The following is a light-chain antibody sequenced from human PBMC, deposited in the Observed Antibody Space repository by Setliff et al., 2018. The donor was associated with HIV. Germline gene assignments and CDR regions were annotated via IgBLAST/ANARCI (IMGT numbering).Light chain of an antibody. Sequence: SALAQPASVSGYPGMSVTISCAGTSSDVGGYNYVSWYQQHPGKAPRLLIYEVTNRPSGVSDRFSGSKSGNTASLTISGVQAEDEADYYCSSYTSNSTLYVFGTGTRSPS. CDR1: SSDVGGYNY. CDR2: EVT. CDR3: SSYTSNSTLYV. J-gene: IGLJ1*01. V-gene: IGLV2-14*01.